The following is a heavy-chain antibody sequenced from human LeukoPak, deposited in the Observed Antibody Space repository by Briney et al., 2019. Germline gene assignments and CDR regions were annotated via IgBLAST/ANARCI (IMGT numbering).Heavy chain of an antibody. Sequence: PGGSLRLSCAASGFTFSRDSMNWVRQAPGKGLEWVSYISSSSSTIYYADSVKGRFTISRDNAKNSLYLQMNSLRAEDTAVYYCARSGWSGSYIRAFDIWDQGTMVTVSS. CDR1: GFTFSRDS. D-gene: IGHD1-26*01. CDR2: ISSSSSTI. CDR3: ARSGWSGSYIRAFDI. V-gene: IGHV3-48*04. J-gene: IGHJ3*02.